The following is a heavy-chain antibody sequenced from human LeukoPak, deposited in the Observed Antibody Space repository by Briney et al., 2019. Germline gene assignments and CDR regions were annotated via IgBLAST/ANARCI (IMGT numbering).Heavy chain of an antibody. J-gene: IGHJ4*02. Sequence: PGGSLTLSCPASGFTFSSYAMSWVRQAPGKGLDWVSAISGSGGSTYYADSVKGRFTISRDNSKNTLYLQMNSLRDEDMAVYYCAKVGSGGLIDYWGQGTLVTVSS. D-gene: IGHD2-15*01. CDR1: GFTFSSYA. CDR3: AKVGSGGLIDY. V-gene: IGHV3-23*01. CDR2: ISGSGGST.